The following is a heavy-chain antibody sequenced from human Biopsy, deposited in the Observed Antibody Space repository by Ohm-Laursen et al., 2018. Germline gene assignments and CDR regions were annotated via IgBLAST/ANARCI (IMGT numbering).Heavy chain of an antibody. D-gene: IGHD1-26*01. V-gene: IGHV4-59*01. J-gene: IGHJ3*02. CDR2: IYYSGGT. CDR3: ARVEAGTYDALDI. Sequence: GTLSLTCCVSGGSMTGYEWSWIRLAPGKGLEWIGYIYYSGGTKYNPSLASRVTVSVDMSKSQFSLKLYSVTAADTAVYYCARVEAGTYDALDIWGQGTLVAVSA. CDR1: GGSMTGYE.